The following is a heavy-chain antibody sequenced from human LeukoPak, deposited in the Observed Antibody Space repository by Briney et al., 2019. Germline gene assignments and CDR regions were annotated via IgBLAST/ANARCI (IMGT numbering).Heavy chain of an antibody. J-gene: IGHJ4*02. CDR1: GFSFRNYG. CDR3: ARGTVGAKY. Sequence: GGSLRLSCAASGFSFRNYGMHWVRQAPGKGLEWISYISSGATTTYYADSVKGRFTISRDNAKNSLYLQMNSLRVEDTAVYYCARGTVGAKYWGQGTVVIVSS. CDR2: ISSGATTT. V-gene: IGHV3-48*03. D-gene: IGHD1-26*01.